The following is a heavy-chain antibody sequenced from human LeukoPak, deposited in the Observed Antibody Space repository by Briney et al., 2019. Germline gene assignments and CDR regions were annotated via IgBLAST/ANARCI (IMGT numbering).Heavy chain of an antibody. Sequence: GGSLRLSCAASGFTFSSYAMHWVRQAPGKGLEWVAVISYDGSYKYYADSVKGRFTISRDNSKNTLYLQMNSLRGEDTAVYYCARDAAYYGSGLYYFYMDVWGKGTTVTVSS. CDR2: ISYDGSYK. V-gene: IGHV3-30*01. J-gene: IGHJ6*03. D-gene: IGHD3-10*01. CDR3: ARDAAYYGSGLYYFYMDV. CDR1: GFTFSSYA.